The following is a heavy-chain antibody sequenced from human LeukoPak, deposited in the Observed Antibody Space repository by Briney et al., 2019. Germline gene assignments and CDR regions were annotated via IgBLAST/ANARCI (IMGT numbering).Heavy chain of an antibody. Sequence: GGSLRLSCAAPGFTFRSYAMSWVRQAPGKGLEWVSAISGSGGSTYYADSVKGRFTISRDNSKNTLYLQMNSLRAEDTAVYYCAKDLEVVGSPYYFDYWGQGTLVTVSS. V-gene: IGHV3-23*01. CDR1: GFTFRSYA. CDR3: AKDLEVVGSPYYFDY. D-gene: IGHD5-24*01. J-gene: IGHJ4*02. CDR2: ISGSGGST.